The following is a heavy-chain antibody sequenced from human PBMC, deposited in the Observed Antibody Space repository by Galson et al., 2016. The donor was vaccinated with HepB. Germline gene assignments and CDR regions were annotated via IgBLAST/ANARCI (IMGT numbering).Heavy chain of an antibody. D-gene: IGHD4-17*01. CDR3: ARAGAEVTTFSDY. CDR1: GYSFITYG. J-gene: IGHJ4*02. CDR2: ISGDSTNK. Sequence: SVKVSCKASGYSFITYGVTWVRQAPGQGLEWMGWISGDSTNKNYAQKLQGRVTLTTDTSTSTAYMELRSLTSDDTAVYYCARAGAEVTTFSDYWGQGTRGIVSS. V-gene: IGHV1-18*01.